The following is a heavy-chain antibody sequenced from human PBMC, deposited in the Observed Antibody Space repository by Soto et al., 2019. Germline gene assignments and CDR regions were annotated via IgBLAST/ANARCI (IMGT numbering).Heavy chain of an antibody. Sequence: SETLSLTCTVSGGSISSYYWSWIRQPPGKGLEWIGYIYYSGSTNYNPSLKSRVTISVDTSKNQFSLKLSSVTAADTAVHYCARGNPRVYYDFWSGSPPLEDYYYYYMDVWGKGTTVTVSS. CDR3: ARGNPRVYYDFWSGSPPLEDYYYYYMDV. CDR1: GGSISSYY. J-gene: IGHJ6*03. V-gene: IGHV4-59*01. D-gene: IGHD3-3*01. CDR2: IYYSGST.